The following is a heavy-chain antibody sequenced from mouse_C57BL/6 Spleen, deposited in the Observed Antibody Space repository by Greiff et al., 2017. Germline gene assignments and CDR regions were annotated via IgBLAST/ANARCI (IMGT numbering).Heavy chain of an antibody. J-gene: IGHJ2*01. CDR2: IYPGDGDT. V-gene: IGHV1-82*01. D-gene: IGHD1-1*01. CDR1: GYAFSSSW. CDR3: ARAWGVV. Sequence: VQLQQSGAELARPWASVKISCKASGYAFSSSWLNRVKQRLGMGLEWIGRIYPGDGDTNYNGKFKGTATLTADKSSSTAYKQLSSLPSEDSAVYYCARAWGVVWGQGTTLTVSA.